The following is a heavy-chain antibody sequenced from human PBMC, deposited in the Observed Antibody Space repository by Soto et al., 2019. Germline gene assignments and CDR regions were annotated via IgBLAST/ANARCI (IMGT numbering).Heavy chain of an antibody. CDR2: IIPIFGTA. CDR1: GGTFSSYA. CDR3: ARVWELTSDY. Sequence: QVQLAQSGAEVKKPGSSVKVSCKAYGGTFSSYAISWVRQAPGQGLEWMGGIIPIFGTASYAEKFQGRVTITADESTSTAYLELNSLRSEDTAVYYCARVWELTSDYWGQGTLVTVFS. J-gene: IGHJ4*02. V-gene: IGHV1-69*12. D-gene: IGHD1-26*01.